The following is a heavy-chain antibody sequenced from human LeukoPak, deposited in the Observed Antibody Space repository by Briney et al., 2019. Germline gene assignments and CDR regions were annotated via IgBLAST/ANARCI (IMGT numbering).Heavy chain of an antibody. V-gene: IGHV5-51*01. CDR2: IYPDDSVT. Sequence: GESLKISCKGSGYSFTNYWIAWVRQMPGKGLEWMGIIYPDDSVTGYSPSFQGQVTISADRSISTAYLQWSSLKASDTAMYYCARLSTFPDFWGQGTLVTVSS. CDR1: GYSFTNYW. D-gene: IGHD2/OR15-2a*01. J-gene: IGHJ4*02. CDR3: ARLSTFPDF.